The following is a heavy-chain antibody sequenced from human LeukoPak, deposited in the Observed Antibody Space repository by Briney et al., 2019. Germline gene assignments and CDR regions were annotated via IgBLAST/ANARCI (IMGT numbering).Heavy chain of an antibody. D-gene: IGHD4-17*01. Sequence: GASVKVCCKASGYTFTSYGISWVRQAPGQGLEWMGWISAYNGNTNYAQKLQGRVTMTTDTSTSTAYMELRSLRSDDTAVYYCARRRRQDDYGDYEDYWGQGTLVTVSS. CDR2: ISAYNGNT. CDR1: GYTFTSYG. J-gene: IGHJ4*02. V-gene: IGHV1-18*04. CDR3: ARRRRQDDYGDYEDY.